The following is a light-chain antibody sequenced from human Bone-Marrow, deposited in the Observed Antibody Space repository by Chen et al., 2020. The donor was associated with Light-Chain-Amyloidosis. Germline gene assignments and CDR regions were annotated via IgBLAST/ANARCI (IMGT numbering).Light chain of an antibody. CDR2: GAS. CDR3: QQYDYWPPLT. CDR1: QSVGSN. Sequence: VMTQSPATLSVSPGERVTLSCRASQSVGSNLAWYQQRPGQAPRLLIYGASTRATGIPARFSGGGSGTEFTLTISSLQSEDFAVYSCQQYDYWPPLTFGAGTKVEMK. V-gene: IGKV3-15*01. J-gene: IGKJ4*01.